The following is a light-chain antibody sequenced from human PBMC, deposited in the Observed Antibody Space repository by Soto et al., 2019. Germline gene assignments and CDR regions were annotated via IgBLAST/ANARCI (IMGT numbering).Light chain of an antibody. CDR3: QPRYHRPPA. Sequence: EIVLTQSPATLSLSPGERATLSCRASQSVSNYLGWYQQRPGQAPRLLIYDASERATGIPARFSGSGSGTDFTLTINSLEPEDFAVYYCQPRYHRPPAFGQGTRLEIK. J-gene: IGKJ5*01. CDR1: QSVSNY. CDR2: DAS. V-gene: IGKV3-11*01.